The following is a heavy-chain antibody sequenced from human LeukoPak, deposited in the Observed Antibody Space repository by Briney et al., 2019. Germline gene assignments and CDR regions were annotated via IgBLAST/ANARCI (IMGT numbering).Heavy chain of an antibody. J-gene: IGHJ4*02. Sequence: SETLSLTCTVSGDSIRSSSYYWGWVRQSPGKGLEWIGAIYFSGSTYHNPSLKSRVTLSVDTSKNQFSLKLSSVTAADTAVYYCARHSNAGSGYYRSRYFDYWGQGTLVTVSS. CDR2: IYFSGST. D-gene: IGHD3-3*01. V-gene: IGHV4-39*01. CDR1: GDSIRSSSYY. CDR3: ARHSNAGSGYYRSRYFDY.